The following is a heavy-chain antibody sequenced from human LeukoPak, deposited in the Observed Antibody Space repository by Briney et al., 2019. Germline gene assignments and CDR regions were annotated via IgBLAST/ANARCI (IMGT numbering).Heavy chain of an antibody. V-gene: IGHV4-59*01. CDR2: IYYSGST. CDR3: ARAPNYYDSSGYFNYFDY. J-gene: IGHJ4*02. D-gene: IGHD3-22*01. CDR1: GGSISSYY. Sequence: PSETLSLTCTVSGGSISSYYWSWIRQPPGKGLEWIGYIYYSGSTNYNPSLKSRVTISVDTSKNQFSLKLSSVTAADTAVYYCARAPNYYDSSGYFNYFDYWGQGTLVTVSS.